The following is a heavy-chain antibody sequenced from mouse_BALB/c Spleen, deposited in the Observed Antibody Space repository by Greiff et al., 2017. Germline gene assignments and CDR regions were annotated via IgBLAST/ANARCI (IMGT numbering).Heavy chain of an antibody. D-gene: IGHD1-2*01. CDR2: IRLKSNNYAT. Sequence: EVMLVESGGGLVQPGGSMKLSCVASGFTFSNYWMNWVRQSPEKGLEWVAEIRLKSNNYATHYAESVKGRFTISRDDSKSSVYLQMNNLRAEDTGIYYCTDGPWFAYWGQGTLVTVSA. J-gene: IGHJ3*01. CDR3: TDGPWFAY. CDR1: GFTFSNYW. V-gene: IGHV6-6*02.